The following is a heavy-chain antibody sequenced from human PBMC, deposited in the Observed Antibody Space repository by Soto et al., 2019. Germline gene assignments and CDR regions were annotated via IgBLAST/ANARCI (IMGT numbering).Heavy chain of an antibody. CDR3: ARGKAESCSGDYDY. J-gene: IGHJ4*02. CDR1: GFTFSSYW. D-gene: IGHD3-10*01. V-gene: IGHV3-74*01. Sequence: EVQLVESGGGLVQPGGSLRLSCAASGFTFSSYWMHWVRQAPGKGLVWVSRINSDASTTTYADSVKGRFTISRDNAKNTLYLQMNSLRAEDTAVYYCARGKAESCSGDYDYWGQGTLVTVST. CDR2: INSDASTT.